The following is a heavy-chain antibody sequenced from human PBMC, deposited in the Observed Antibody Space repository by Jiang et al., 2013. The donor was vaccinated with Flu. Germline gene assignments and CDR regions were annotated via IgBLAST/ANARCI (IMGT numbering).Heavy chain of an antibody. CDR3: ARDHTPVTEFPSEAFDV. J-gene: IGHJ3*01. CDR2: IKQDGSER. CDR1: GFAFSSFW. Sequence: VQLVESGGGLVQPGGSLRLSCAASGFAFSSFWMSWVRQVPGKGLEWVANIKQDGSERYYVGSVKGRFTISRDNAMNSLHLQLNSLRAEDTAIYYCARDHTPVTEFPSEAFDVWGQGTLVTVSS. V-gene: IGHV3-7*01. D-gene: IGHD4-17*01.